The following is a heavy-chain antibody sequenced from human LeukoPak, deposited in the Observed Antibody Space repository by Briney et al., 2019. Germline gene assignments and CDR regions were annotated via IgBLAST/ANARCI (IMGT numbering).Heavy chain of an antibody. J-gene: IGHJ1*01. CDR2: INPNSGGT. CDR1: GYTFTGYY. Sequence: ASVKVSCKASGYTFTGYYMHWVRQAPGQGLEWMGWINPNSGGTNYAQKFQGRVTMTRDTSISTAYMELSRLRSDDTAVYYCARDEKRWLQFGTRNAEYFQRWGQGTLVTVSS. D-gene: IGHD5-24*01. V-gene: IGHV1-2*02. CDR3: ARDEKRWLQFGTRNAEYFQR.